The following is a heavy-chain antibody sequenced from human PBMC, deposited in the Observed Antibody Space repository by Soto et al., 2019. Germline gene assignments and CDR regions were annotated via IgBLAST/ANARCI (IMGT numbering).Heavy chain of an antibody. D-gene: IGHD1-1*01. CDR1: GCSISSYY. CDR2: VSYTGST. V-gene: IGHV4-59*13. J-gene: IGHJ5*02. Sequence: PSETLSLTCTASGCSISSYYWSWIRQPPGKGLEWIGYVSYTGSTYYNPSLQSRVTISLGTSMNRFSLKVASVTAADTAVYYCARLSVDLNDYWSLDPWGQGTLVTVSS. CDR3: ARLSVDLNDYWSLDP.